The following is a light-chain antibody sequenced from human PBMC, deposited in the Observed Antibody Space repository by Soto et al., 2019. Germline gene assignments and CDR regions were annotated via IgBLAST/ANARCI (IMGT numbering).Light chain of an antibody. CDR2: GVS. J-gene: IGKJ1*01. CDR3: PQSGVSPKP. V-gene: IGKV3-20*01. CDR1: QSISANY. Sequence: VLTQTPGTLSLSPGERATLSCRASQSISANYLAWYQQKPGQAPRLLIYGVSIRATGIPDRFAGSGSGPDFTLTISRLEPEDFAVYYCPQSGVSPKPFGQGTKVDIK.